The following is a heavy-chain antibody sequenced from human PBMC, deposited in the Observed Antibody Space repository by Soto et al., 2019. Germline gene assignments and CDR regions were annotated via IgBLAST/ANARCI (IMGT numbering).Heavy chain of an antibody. D-gene: IGHD5-18*01. CDR3: ARDFRGYSSSSGGLDY. V-gene: IGHV3-33*01. Sequence: QVQLVESGGGVVQLGRSLRLSCAASGFTFRTYGMHWVRQAPGKGLEWVAVIWYDGSNKYYADSVKGRFTISRDNSKNTLYLQMNSLRAEDTAVYYCARDFRGYSSSSGGLDYWGQGTLVTVSS. CDR1: GFTFRTYG. J-gene: IGHJ4*02. CDR2: IWYDGSNK.